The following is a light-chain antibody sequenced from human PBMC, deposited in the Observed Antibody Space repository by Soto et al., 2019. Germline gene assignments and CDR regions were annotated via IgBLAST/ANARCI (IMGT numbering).Light chain of an antibody. V-gene: IGKV3-11*01. J-gene: IGKJ5*01. CDR3: QQRSNWPIT. CDR1: QSVSSY. CDR2: DAS. Sequence: EIVVTQSPATLSLSPGERDNLSCRTRQSVSSYFAWYQQKPGRAPRSLIYDASSRATDIPARFIGSGSGTDFILTINSLEPEDFAVYYCQQRSNWPITFGQGTRLEMK.